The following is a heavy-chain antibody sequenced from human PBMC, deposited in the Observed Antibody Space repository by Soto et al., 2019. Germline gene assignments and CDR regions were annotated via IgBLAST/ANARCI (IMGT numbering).Heavy chain of an antibody. D-gene: IGHD3-9*01. J-gene: IGHJ6*02. V-gene: IGHV3-48*01. CDR3: AKSQRYSYGMDV. CDR2: ISSSSSTI. CDR1: GFTFSSYS. Sequence: EVQLVESGGGLVQPGGSLRLSCAASGFTFSSYSMNWVRQAPGKGLEWVSYISSSSSTIYYADSVKGRFTISRDNAKNARYMQMKSLRAEDTAVYYCAKSQRYSYGMDVWGQGTTVTVAS.